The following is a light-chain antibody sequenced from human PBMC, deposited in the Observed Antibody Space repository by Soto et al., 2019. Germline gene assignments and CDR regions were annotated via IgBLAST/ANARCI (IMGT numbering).Light chain of an antibody. Sequence: EIVLTQSPGTLSLSPGERATLSCRASQSVSSSYLAWYQQKPGQAPRLLIYGASSRATGIPDRFSGSGSGTDFTLTISRLEPEDFAVYSCQQYGSSSWTFGQVTKVEI. CDR3: QQYGSSSWT. J-gene: IGKJ1*01. V-gene: IGKV3-20*01. CDR1: QSVSSSY. CDR2: GAS.